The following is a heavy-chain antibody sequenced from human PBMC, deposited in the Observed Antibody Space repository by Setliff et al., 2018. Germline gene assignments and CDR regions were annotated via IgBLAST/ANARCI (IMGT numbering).Heavy chain of an antibody. V-gene: IGHV4-59*08. CDR2: IYYSGST. CDR3: VRTFNGSPADR. D-gene: IGHD2-2*01. CDR1: GGSISSYY. J-gene: IGHJ5*02. Sequence: LSLTCTVSGGSISSYYWSWIRQPPGKGLEWIGYIYYSGSTNYNPSLKSRVTISVDTSKNQISLKLNPVTAADTAVYYCVRTFNGSPADRWGQGTLVTVSS.